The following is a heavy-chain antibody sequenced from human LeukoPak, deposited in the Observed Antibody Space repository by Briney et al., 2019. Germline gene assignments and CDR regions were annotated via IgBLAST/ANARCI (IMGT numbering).Heavy chain of an antibody. D-gene: IGHD3-3*01. Sequence: PSETLSLTCTVSGGSNSSSSYHWGWIRQPPGKGLEWIASFYYSGNTYYNPSLKSRVSISVDTSKNQFSLKLSSVTAADTAVYYCARDQSTIAAFDYWGQGALVTVSS. J-gene: IGHJ4*02. V-gene: IGHV4-39*07. CDR3: ARDQSTIAAFDY. CDR2: FYYSGNT. CDR1: GGSNSSSSYH.